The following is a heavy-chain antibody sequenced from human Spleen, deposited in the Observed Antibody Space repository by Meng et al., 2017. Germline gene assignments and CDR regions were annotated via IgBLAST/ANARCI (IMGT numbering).Heavy chain of an antibody. V-gene: IGHV1-18*01. CDR2: ISAYNGNT. Sequence: ASVKVSCKASGYTFTSYGISWVRQAPGQGLEWMGWISAYNGNTNYAQKLQGRVTMTTDTSTSTAYMELRSLRSDDTAVYYCARDPKAGYCSSTSCYRGNYYGMDVWGQGTTVTVSS. J-gene: IGHJ6*02. CDR3: ARDPKAGYCSSTSCYRGNYYGMDV. D-gene: IGHD2-2*02. CDR1: GYTFTSYG.